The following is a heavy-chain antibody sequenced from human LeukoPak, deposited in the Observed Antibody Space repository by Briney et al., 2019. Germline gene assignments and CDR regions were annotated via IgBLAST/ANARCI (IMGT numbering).Heavy chain of an antibody. V-gene: IGHV1-2*02. D-gene: IGHD2-15*01. CDR3: ARGYCSGGDCYEFDY. CDR2: INPHNGGT. J-gene: IGHJ4*02. CDR1: GYTFTGYY. Sequence: GASVKVSCKASGYTFTGYYMHWVRQAPGQGLEWTGWINPHNGGTNYAQKFRGTVTMTRDTSIGTAYMELSRLRSDDTAVYYCARGYCSGGDCYEFDYWGQGTLVTVSS.